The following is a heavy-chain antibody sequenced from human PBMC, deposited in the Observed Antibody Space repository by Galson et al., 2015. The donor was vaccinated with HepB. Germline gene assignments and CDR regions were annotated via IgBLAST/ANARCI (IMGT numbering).Heavy chain of an antibody. CDR3: AKDFGTPSGGDLEDFDY. V-gene: IGHV3-23*01. Sequence: SLRLSCAASGFTFSSYAMSWVRQAPGKGLEWVSAISGSGGSTYYADSVKGRFTISRDNSKNTLYLQMNSLRAEDTAVYYCAKDFGTPSGGDLEDFDYWGQGTLVTVSS. CDR1: GFTFSSYA. J-gene: IGHJ4*02. CDR2: ISGSGGST. D-gene: IGHD2-21*02.